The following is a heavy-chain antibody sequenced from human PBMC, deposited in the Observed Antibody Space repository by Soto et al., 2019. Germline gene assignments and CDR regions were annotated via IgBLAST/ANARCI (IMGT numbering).Heavy chain of an antibody. J-gene: IGHJ4*02. Sequence: QVQLQESGPGLVKPSGTLSLTCAVSNDSISSNNWWSWVRQPPGKGLEWIGEIYHSGRTNYNPSLTSRVTTSVDKSKNQFSLKLTSVTAADTAVYYCASRAYSGYDAKEFDFWGQGTLVTVSS. CDR2: IYHSGRT. CDR1: NDSISSNNW. V-gene: IGHV4-4*02. D-gene: IGHD5-12*01. CDR3: ASRAYSGYDAKEFDF.